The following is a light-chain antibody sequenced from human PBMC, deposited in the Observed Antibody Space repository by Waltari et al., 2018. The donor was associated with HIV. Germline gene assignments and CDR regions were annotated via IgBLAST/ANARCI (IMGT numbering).Light chain of an antibody. CDR1: ALPKKY. V-gene: IGLV3-16*01. Sequence: SYELTQPPSVSVSQGQMARLTCSGEALPKKYVSWYQQKPGQAPVLVIYKDKERPSGIPERFSGSSSGTMVTLTISGVQAEDEADYYCLSADSSGTYWVFGGGTEVTVL. J-gene: IGLJ3*02. CDR2: KDK. CDR3: LSADSSGTYWV.